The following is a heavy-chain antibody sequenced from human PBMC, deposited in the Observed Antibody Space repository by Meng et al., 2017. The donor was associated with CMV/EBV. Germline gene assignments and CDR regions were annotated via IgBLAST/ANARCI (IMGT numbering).Heavy chain of an antibody. CDR2: ISSSSSYI. J-gene: IGHJ6*02. CDR3: AKGSGSGSYNEDYYGMDV. V-gene: IGHV3-21*04. Sequence: GESLKISCAASGFTFSSYSMNWVRQAPGKGLEWVSSISSSSSYIYYADSVKGRFTISRDNAKNSLYLQMNSLRAEDTAVYYCAKGSGSGSYNEDYYGMDVWGQGTTVTVSS. D-gene: IGHD1-26*01. CDR1: GFTFSSYS.